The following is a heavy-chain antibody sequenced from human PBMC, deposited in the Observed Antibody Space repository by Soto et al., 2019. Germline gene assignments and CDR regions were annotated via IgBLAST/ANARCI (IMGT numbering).Heavy chain of an antibody. CDR2: IYYSGST. J-gene: IGHJ4*02. D-gene: IGHD6-13*01. CDR1: GGSISSGDYY. V-gene: IGHV4-30-4*01. CDR3: ARDFPTPIAAAGTGPLGY. Sequence: PSETLSLTCTVSGGSISSGDYYWSWIRQPPGKGLERNGYIYYSGSTYYNPSLKSRVTISVDTSKNQFSLKLSSVTAADTAVYYCARDFPTPIAAAGTGPLGYWGQGTLVTVSS.